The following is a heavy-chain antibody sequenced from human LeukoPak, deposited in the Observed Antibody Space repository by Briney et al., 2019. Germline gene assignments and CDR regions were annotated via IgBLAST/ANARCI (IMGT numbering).Heavy chain of an antibody. CDR2: ISTSSDYI. J-gene: IGHJ3*02. Sequence: GGSLRLSCAASGFTFWSYSMNWVRQAPGKGLEWVSSISTSSDYIYYEDSVKGRFTISRDNAENSLFLQVNSLRAEDTAVYYCARDKTYYYDSSGYYYSGAFDIWGQGTMVTVSS. CDR1: GFTFWSYS. V-gene: IGHV3-21*01. CDR3: ARDKTYYYDSSGYYYSGAFDI. D-gene: IGHD3-22*01.